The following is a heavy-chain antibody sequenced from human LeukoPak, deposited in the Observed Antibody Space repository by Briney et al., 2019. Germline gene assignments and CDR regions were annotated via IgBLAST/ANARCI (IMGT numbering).Heavy chain of an antibody. CDR3: ARDARRFGEPRLFDP. V-gene: IGHV3-21*01. Sequence: GGSLRLSCAASGFTFSRYSMNWVRQAPGKGLEWVSSISSSSSYIYYADSVKGRFTISRDNAKNLLYLQMNSLRAEDTAVYYCARDARRFGEPRLFDPWGQGTLVTVSS. D-gene: IGHD3-10*01. CDR2: ISSSSSYI. CDR1: GFTFSRYS. J-gene: IGHJ5*02.